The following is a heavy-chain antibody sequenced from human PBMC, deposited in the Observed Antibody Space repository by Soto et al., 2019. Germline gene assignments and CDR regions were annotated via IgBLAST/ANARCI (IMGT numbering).Heavy chain of an antibody. CDR2: ISYDGSNK. J-gene: IGHJ6*02. D-gene: IGHD6-13*01. V-gene: IGHV3-30*18. CDR3: AKDGRIADLHYYYGMGV. CDR1: GSTFSSYG. Sequence: GGSLRLSCAASGSTFSSYGMHWVRQAPGKGLEWVAVISYDGSNKYYADSVKGRFTISRDNSKNTLYLQMNSLRAEDTAVYYCAKDGRIADLHYYYGMGVWGQGTTVTVSS.